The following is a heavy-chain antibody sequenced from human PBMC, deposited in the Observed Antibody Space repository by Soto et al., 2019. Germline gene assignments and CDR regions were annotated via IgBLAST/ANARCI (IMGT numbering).Heavy chain of an antibody. D-gene: IGHD3-3*02. CDR2: IYFNGVT. CDR3: ARPAQTSIDAFDI. J-gene: IGHJ3*02. CDR1: GGSITNDCYY. Sequence: SETLSLTCTVSGGSITNDCYYWTWIRQHPGKGLEWIGYIYFNGVTYYNPSLTSRVTISVDRSKNQFYVNLTSVTAADTAVYYCARPAQTSIDAFDIWGQET. V-gene: IGHV4-31*03.